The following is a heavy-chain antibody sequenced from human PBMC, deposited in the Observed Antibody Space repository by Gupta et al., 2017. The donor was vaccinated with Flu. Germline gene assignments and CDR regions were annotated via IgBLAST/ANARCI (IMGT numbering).Heavy chain of an antibody. J-gene: IGHJ4*02. V-gene: IGHV3-7*04. CDR2: IKQDGSDK. CDR1: GFTFSTYW. D-gene: IGHD5-12*01. CDR3: ARGVDAAYYFDY. Sequence: EVHLVESGGGLVQPGGSLRLSCAASGFTFSTYWMSWIRQAPGKGLEWVANIKQDGSDKNYVDSVKGRFTISRDNAKNSLYLQMNSLRAEDTAVYYCARGVDAAYYFDYWGQGTLVTVSS.